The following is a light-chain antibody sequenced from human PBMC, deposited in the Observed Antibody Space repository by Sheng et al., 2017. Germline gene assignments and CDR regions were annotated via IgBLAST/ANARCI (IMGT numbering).Light chain of an antibody. V-gene: IGKV3-15*01. CDR3: QQYGSSPFT. J-gene: IGKJ3*01. Sequence: EIVMTQSPATLSVSPGERATLSCRASQSVSFNLAWYQQRPGQVPRLLIYGASTRVTGIPARFSGSGSGTDFTLTISRLEPEDFAVYYCQQYGSSPFTFGPGTKVDIK. CDR2: GAS. CDR1: QSVSFN.